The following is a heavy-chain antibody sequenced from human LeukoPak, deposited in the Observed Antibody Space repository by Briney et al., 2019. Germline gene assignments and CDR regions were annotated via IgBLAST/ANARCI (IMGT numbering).Heavy chain of an antibody. V-gene: IGHV4-34*01. CDR1: GGSFSGYY. Sequence: SETLSLTCAVYGGSFSGYYWSWIRQPPGKGLEWIGEINHSGSTNYNPSLKSRVTISVDTSKNQFSLKLSSVTAADTAVYYCARGLFGAGKGWFDPWGQGTQVTVSS. J-gene: IGHJ5*02. D-gene: IGHD3-16*01. CDR2: INHSGST. CDR3: ARGLFGAGKGWFDP.